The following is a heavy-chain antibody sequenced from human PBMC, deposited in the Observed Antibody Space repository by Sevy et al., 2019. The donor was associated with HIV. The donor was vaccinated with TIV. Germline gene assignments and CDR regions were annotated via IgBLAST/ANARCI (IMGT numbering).Heavy chain of an antibody. CDR1: GFTFGDYC. V-gene: IGHV3-49*04. D-gene: IGHD6-13*01. CDR3: TRWKAAQSIFDY. CDR2: LKSDVYGGTV. Sequence: GESLKISCTASGFTFGDYCMSWVRQAPGKGLEWVAFLKSDVYGGTVDHAASVRGRLVISRDDSKTIAYLQMNDLKTEDTGVYYCTRWKAAQSIFDYWGQGALVTVSS. J-gene: IGHJ4*02.